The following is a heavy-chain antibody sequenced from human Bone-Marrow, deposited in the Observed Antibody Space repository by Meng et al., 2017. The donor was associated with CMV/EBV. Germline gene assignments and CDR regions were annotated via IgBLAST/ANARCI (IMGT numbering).Heavy chain of an antibody. D-gene: IGHD2-21*01. CDR1: GGSFSGYY. CDR3: ARAGVFPRYFQH. J-gene: IGHJ1*01. Sequence: GSLRLSCAVYGGSFSGYYWSWIRQPPGKGLEWIGEINHSGSTNYNPSLKSRVTISVDTSKTQFSLKLSSVTAADTAVYYCARAGVFPRYFQHWGQGTLVTVSS. CDR2: INHSGST. V-gene: IGHV4-34*01.